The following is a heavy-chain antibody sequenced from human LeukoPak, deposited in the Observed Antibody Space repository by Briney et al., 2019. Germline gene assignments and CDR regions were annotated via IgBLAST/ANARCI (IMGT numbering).Heavy chain of an antibody. J-gene: IGHJ4*02. V-gene: IGHV4-59*11. CDR1: GGSISSHY. D-gene: IGHD5-18*01. Sequence: SETLSLTCTVSGGSISSHYWSWVRQPPGKGLEWIGYVLDNVRTKDNPSLNNRFTLSADTSKNQFSLGLTSVTAADTAVYYCATIKRGNIFGFFDFWGQGILVTVSS. CDR3: ATIKRGNIFGFFDF. CDR2: VLDNVRT.